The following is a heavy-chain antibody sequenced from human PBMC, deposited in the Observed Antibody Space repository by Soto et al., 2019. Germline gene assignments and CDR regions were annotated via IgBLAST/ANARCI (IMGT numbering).Heavy chain of an antibody. CDR3: ARDVDSTILKPNDAFGS. J-gene: IGHJ3*02. CDR1: GDSIVGGDYY. D-gene: IGHD5-18*01. CDR2: IHYSGST. Sequence: SETLSLTCTVSGDSIVGGDYYCSRLRPPPGEGLRWGGSIHYSGSTYYNPPLKSRVAISVDTSQNQFSLKLSSVTAADTAVYFCARDVDSTILKPNDAFGSWGKGTMVT. V-gene: IGHV4-30-4*01.